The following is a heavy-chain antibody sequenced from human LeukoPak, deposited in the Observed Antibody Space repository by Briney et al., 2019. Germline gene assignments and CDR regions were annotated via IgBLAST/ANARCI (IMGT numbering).Heavy chain of an antibody. Sequence: GGSLRLSCAASGFTFSSYGMHWVRQAPGKGLEWVAVIWYDGRTKYYADSVKGRFTISRDNSKSTLYLQMNSLRAEDTAVYYCARDFEYSSSTGVYWGQGTLVTVSS. J-gene: IGHJ4*02. CDR3: ARDFEYSSSTGVY. D-gene: IGHD5-12*01. V-gene: IGHV3-33*01. CDR1: GFTFSSYG. CDR2: IWYDGRTK.